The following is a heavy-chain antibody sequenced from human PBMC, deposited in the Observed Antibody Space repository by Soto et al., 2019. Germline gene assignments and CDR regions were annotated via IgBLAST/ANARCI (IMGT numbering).Heavy chain of an antibody. V-gene: IGHV4-4*07. CDR3: TRASIRGDWFDP. CDR2: IYAGGSP. CDR1: GGSIGSYY. Sequence: QVQLQESGPGLVKPSETLSLTCTVSGGSIGSYYWTWIRQPAGKGLEWIGRIYAGGSPIYNPSLKSRVTMSVDTSKNQFSLKLTSVTAADTAVYYCTRASIRGDWFDPWGQGTLVTVS. J-gene: IGHJ5*02.